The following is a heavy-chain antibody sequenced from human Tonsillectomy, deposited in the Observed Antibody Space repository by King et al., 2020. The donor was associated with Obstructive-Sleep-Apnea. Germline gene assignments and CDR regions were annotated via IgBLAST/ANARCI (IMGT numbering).Heavy chain of an antibody. CDR3: AKDMGPAEGRLAGSDY. J-gene: IGHJ4*02. CDR2: ISWISGSI. CDR1: GFTFDDYA. Sequence: VQLVESGGGLVQPGRSLRLSCAASGFTFDDYAMHWVRQAPGKGLAWVSGISWISGSIGYADSVKGRFTISRDNAKNSLYLQMNSLRAEDTALYYCAKDMGPAEGRLAGSDYWGQGTLVTVSS. V-gene: IGHV3-9*01. D-gene: IGHD6-19*01.